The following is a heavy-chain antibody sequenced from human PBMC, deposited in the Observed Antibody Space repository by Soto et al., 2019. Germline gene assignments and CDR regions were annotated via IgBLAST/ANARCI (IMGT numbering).Heavy chain of an antibody. V-gene: IGHV4-59*12. CDR3: ARDDGDYYFDH. CDR1: GGSMISCY. Sequence: SETLSLTCTVSGGSMISCYWSWIRQPPGRGLEWIGFIYYAGSTKYNPSLNSRVTISVDTSKNQFSLTVTSVTAADTAVYHCARDDGDYYFDHWGQGILVTVSS. J-gene: IGHJ4*02. CDR2: IYYAGST. D-gene: IGHD2-21*02.